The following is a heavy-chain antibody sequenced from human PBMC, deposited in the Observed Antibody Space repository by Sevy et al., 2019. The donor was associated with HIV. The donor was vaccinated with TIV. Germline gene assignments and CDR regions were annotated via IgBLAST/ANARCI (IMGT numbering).Heavy chain of an antibody. CDR1: GFTFSSYS. CDR2: ISSSSSYI. V-gene: IGHV3-21*01. J-gene: IGHJ4*02. CDR3: ARVPGYSSGLSRRYYFDY. Sequence: GGSLRLSCAASGFTFSSYSMNWVRQAPGKGLEWVSSISSSSSYIYYADSVKGRFTISRDNAKNSLYLQMNSLRAEDTAVYYCARVPGYSSGLSRRYYFDYWGQGTLVTVSS. D-gene: IGHD6-19*01.